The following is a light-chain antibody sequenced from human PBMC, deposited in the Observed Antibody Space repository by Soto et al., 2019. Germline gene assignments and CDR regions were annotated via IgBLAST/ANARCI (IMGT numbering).Light chain of an antibody. CDR2: YES. J-gene: IGLJ2*01. CDR1: NIGRKN. CDR3: QVWDGSSDHVI. V-gene: IGLV3-21*04. Sequence: SYELTQPPSVSVAPGKTARITCGGANIGRKNVHWDQQRPGQAPVLVIYYESDRPSGMPERLSGYNSGNAATLTNSRVEAGDEAGYYCQVWDGSSDHVIFGGGTKLT.